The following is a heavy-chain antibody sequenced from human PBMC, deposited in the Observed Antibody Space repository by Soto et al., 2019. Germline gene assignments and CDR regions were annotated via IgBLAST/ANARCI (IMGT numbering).Heavy chain of an antibody. V-gene: IGHV1-18*01. CDR1: GYTFTSYG. Sequence: QVQMVQSGAEVKKPGASVKVSCKASGYTFTSYGISWVRQAPGQGLEWMGWISAYNGNTNSAQKLQGRVTVTTDTSPSTAYKDLSSLRADDTAVYYCARAAYSSGWYFDYWRQGTLVTVSS. D-gene: IGHD6-19*01. J-gene: IGHJ4*02. CDR2: ISAYNGNT. CDR3: ARAAYSSGWYFDY.